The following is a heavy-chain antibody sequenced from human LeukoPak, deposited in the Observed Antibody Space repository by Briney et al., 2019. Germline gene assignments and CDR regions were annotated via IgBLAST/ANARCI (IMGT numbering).Heavy chain of an antibody. Sequence: GRSLRLSCAASGFTFSRYAMHWVRQAPGKGLEWVSGISWNSGSIGYADSVKGRFTISRDNAKNSLYLQINSLRAEDTAVYYCAIGGEPPGNYYMDVWGKGTTVTVSS. CDR1: GFTFSRYA. D-gene: IGHD3-16*01. V-gene: IGHV3-9*01. CDR2: ISWNSGSI. J-gene: IGHJ6*03. CDR3: AIGGEPPGNYYMDV.